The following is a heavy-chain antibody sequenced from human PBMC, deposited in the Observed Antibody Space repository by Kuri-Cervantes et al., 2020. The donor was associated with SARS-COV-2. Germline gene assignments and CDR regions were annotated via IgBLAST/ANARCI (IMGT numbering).Heavy chain of an antibody. J-gene: IGHJ3*02. V-gene: IGHV4-39*07. Sequence: SETLSLTCTVSGGSISSNTNFWGWIRQPPGKGLEWIGSIYYTGSTYYNPSLKSRVTISVDTSKNQFSLKLSSVTAAGTAVYYCARLGAFDIWGQGTMVTVSS. CDR2: IYYTGST. CDR3: ARLGAFDI. CDR1: GGSISSNTNF.